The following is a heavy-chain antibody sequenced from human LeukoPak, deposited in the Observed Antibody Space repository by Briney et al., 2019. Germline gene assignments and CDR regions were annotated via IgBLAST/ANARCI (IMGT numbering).Heavy chain of an antibody. D-gene: IGHD5-18*01. CDR3: AGVRGYSYGKGTFDY. CDR1: GGSISSGGYY. CDR2: IYHSGST. V-gene: IGHV4-30-2*01. J-gene: IGHJ4*02. Sequence: SETLSLTCTVSGGSISSGGYYWSWIRQPPGKGLEWIGYIYHSGSTYYNPSPKSRVTISVDRSKNQFSLKLSSVTAADTAVYYCAGVRGYSYGKGTFDYWGQGTPVTVSS.